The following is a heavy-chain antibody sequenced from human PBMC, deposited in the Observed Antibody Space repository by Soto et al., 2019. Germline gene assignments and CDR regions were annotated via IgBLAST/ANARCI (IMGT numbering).Heavy chain of an antibody. CDR2: IIPIFGTA. J-gene: IGHJ2*01. CDR1: GGTFSSYA. Sequence: QVQLVQSGAEVKKPGSSVKVSCKASGGTFSSYAISWVRQAPGQGLEWMGGIIPIFGTANYAQKFQGRVTITADKSTSTAYMELSSLRSEDTAVYSCATSVVVVITYHWYFDLWGRGTLVTVSS. CDR3: ATSVVVVITYHWYFDL. V-gene: IGHV1-69*06. D-gene: IGHD3-22*01.